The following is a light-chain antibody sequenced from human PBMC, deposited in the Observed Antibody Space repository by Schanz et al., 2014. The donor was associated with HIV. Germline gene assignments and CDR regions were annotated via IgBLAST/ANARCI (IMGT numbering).Light chain of an antibody. Sequence: TVMTQSPATLSVSPGERATLSCTASQSVSNNLAWYQQKLGQAPRLLIYSASTRVTGVPARFSGGVSGTDFTLTISRVEPEDYAVYYCQQYGSSPWTFGQGTRVEIK. CDR1: QSVSNN. CDR3: QQYGSSPWT. J-gene: IGKJ1*01. CDR2: SAS. V-gene: IGKV3-15*01.